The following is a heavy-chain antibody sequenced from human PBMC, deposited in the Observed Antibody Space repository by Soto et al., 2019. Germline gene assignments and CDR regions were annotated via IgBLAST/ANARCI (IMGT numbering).Heavy chain of an antibody. D-gene: IGHD1-20*01. Sequence: GESLKISCQGSGYTFSSHYIAWVRQMPGKGLEWMGIIYPGDSDTKYSPSFQGQVTISADKSISTAYLQWSSLQASDTAMYYCARQYNWNAGVWFDPWGQGTLVTVSS. V-gene: IGHV5-51*01. J-gene: IGHJ5*02. CDR2: IYPGDSDT. CDR1: GYTFSSHY. CDR3: ARQYNWNAGVWFDP.